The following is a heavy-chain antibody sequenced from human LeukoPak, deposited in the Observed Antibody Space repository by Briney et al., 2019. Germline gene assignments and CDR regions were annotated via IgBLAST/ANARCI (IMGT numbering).Heavy chain of an antibody. D-gene: IGHD7-27*01. CDR2: ISYSGST. V-gene: IGHV4-59*01. Sequence: SETLSLTCTVSGGSTSSYYWSWIRQPPGKGLEWIGYISYSGSTNYNPSLKSRVTISVDTSKSQFFLKLSSVTAADTGVYYCARDGHWGYYFDYWGQGTLVTVSS. CDR3: ARDGHWGYYFDY. J-gene: IGHJ4*02. CDR1: GGSTSSYY.